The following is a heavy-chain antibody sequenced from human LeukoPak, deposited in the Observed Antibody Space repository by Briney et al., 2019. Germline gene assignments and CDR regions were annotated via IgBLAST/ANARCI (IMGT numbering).Heavy chain of an antibody. CDR2: IKQDGSEE. CDR3: AKEGVGRYCSGGSCFETNWFDP. V-gene: IGHV3-7*01. Sequence: GGSLRLSCAASGFTFSSYWMSWVRQAPGKGLEWVANIKQDGSEEYYVDSVKGRFTISRDNAKNSLYLQMNSLRAEDTAVYYCAKEGVGRYCSGGSCFETNWFDPWGQGTLVTVSS. J-gene: IGHJ5*02. CDR1: GFTFSSYW. D-gene: IGHD2-15*01.